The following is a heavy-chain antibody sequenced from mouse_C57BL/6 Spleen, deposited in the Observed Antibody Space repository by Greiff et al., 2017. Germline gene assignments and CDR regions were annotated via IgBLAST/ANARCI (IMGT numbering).Heavy chain of an antibody. V-gene: IGHV1-9*01. CDR1: GYTFTGYW. Sequence: QVQLKQSGAELMKPGASVKLSCKATGYTFTGYWIEWVKQRPGHGLEWIGEILPGSGSTNYNEKFKGKATFTADTSSNTAYMQLSRLTTEDSAIYYCASGPLYYCSSYVYYYAMDYWGQGTSVTVSS. D-gene: IGHD1-1*01. CDR3: ASGPLYYCSSYVYYYAMDY. CDR2: ILPGSGST. J-gene: IGHJ4*01.